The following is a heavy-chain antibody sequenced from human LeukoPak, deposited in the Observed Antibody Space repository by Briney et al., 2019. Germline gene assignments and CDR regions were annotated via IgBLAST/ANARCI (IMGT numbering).Heavy chain of an antibody. V-gene: IGHV4-59*08. CDR3: ARVSFGYSSSWTNYYYYYGMDV. D-gene: IGHD6-13*01. CDR1: GGSFSGYY. Sequence: SETLSLTCAVYGGSFSGYYWSWIRQPPGKGLEWIGYIYYSGSTNYNPSLKSRVTISVDTSKNQFSLKLSSVTAADTAVYYCARVSFGYSSSWTNYYYYYGMDVWGQGTTVTVSS. CDR2: IYYSGST. J-gene: IGHJ6*02.